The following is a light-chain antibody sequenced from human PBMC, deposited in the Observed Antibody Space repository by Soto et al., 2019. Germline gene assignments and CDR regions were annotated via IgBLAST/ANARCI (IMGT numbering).Light chain of an antibody. V-gene: IGKV3-20*01. Sequence: EIVLTQSPGTLSLSPGERATLSCRASQSVTSSYLAWYQQKPGQAPRLFIYGASSRATGIPDRFSGSGSGTDFTLTIIRLEPEDFAVYHCQQYGNSAWTFGQGTKVNIK. CDR2: GAS. CDR3: QQYGNSAWT. CDR1: QSVTSSY. J-gene: IGKJ1*01.